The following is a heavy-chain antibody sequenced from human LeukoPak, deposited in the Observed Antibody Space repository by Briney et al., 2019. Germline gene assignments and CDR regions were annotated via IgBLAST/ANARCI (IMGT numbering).Heavy chain of an antibody. V-gene: IGHV1-69*04. J-gene: IGHJ3*02. CDR2: IIPILGIA. Sequence: SVKVSCKASGGTFSSYAISWVRQAPGQGLEWMGRIIPILGIANYAQKFQGRVTITADKSTSTAYMELSSLRSEDTAVYYCASRAHPNDYGDYPSLWSDAFDIWGQGTMVTVSS. D-gene: IGHD4-17*01. CDR1: GGTFSSYA. CDR3: ASRAHPNDYGDYPSLWSDAFDI.